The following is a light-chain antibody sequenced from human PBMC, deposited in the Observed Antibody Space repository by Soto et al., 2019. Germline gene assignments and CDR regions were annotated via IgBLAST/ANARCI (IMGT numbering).Light chain of an antibody. Sequence: EIVMTQSPATLSVSPGERATLSCRASQSVSSNLAWYQQKPGQAPRLLIYCASTRATCIPARFSGSGSGTEFPLTISSLQSEDFAVYYCQQYNNWPRITFGQGTRLEIK. CDR2: CAS. V-gene: IGKV3-15*01. CDR1: QSVSSN. CDR3: QQYNNWPRIT. J-gene: IGKJ5*01.